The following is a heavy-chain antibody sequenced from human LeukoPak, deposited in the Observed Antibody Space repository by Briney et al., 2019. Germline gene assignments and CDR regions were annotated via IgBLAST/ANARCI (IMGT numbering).Heavy chain of an antibody. V-gene: IGHV3-48*03. Sequence: PGGSLRLSCAASGFTFSSYWMNWVRQAPGKGLEWVSYISSSGSTIYYADSVKGRFTISRDNAKNSLYLQMNSLRAEDTAVYYCARGVAAAGTHLGPWFDPWGQGTLVTVSS. D-gene: IGHD6-13*01. CDR3: ARGVAAAGTHLGPWFDP. CDR1: GFTFSSYW. CDR2: ISSSGSTI. J-gene: IGHJ5*02.